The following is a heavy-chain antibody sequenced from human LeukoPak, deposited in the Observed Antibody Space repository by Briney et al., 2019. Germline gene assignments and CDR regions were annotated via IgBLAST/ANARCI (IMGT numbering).Heavy chain of an antibody. D-gene: IGHD6-19*01. CDR3: ARGRSSSGWSN. CDR2: ITESGGSA. CDR1: GFTFSSYA. J-gene: IGHJ4*02. V-gene: IGHV3-23*01. Sequence: SGGSLRLSCAASGFTFSSYAMSWVRQAPGKGPEWVSAITESGGSAYYADSVKGRFTISRDNSKNTLYLQMYSLRAEDTAVYYCARGRSSSGWSNWGQGTQVTVSS.